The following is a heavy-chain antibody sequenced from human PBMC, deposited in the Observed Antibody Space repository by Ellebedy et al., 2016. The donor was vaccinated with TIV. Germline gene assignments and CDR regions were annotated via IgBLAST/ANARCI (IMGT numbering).Heavy chain of an antibody. CDR3: GREKRGSY. CDR1: GFTYNKYW. D-gene: IGHD6-6*01. J-gene: IGHJ4*02. V-gene: IGHV3-7*05. CDR2: IKQDGSAK. Sequence: GESLKISXAASGFTYNKYWMSWVRQAPGKGLEWVANIKQDGSAKYYMDSVKGRFTISRDDAKNSVYLQMTSLRAEDTAVYYCGREKRGSYWGQGTLVTVSS.